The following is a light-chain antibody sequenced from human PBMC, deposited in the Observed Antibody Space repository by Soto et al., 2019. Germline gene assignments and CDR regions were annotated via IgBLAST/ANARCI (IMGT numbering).Light chain of an antibody. V-gene: IGLV1-47*01. J-gene: IGLJ1*01. CDR1: SSNIGSNY. Sequence: QAVVTQPPSASGTPGQRVTISCSGSSSNIGSNYVYWYQQLPGTAPKLLIYRNNQRPSGVPDRFSGSKSGTSASLAISGLRSEDEADYYCSSYTNINTRACVFGTGTKVTVL. CDR2: RNN. CDR3: SSYTNINTRACV.